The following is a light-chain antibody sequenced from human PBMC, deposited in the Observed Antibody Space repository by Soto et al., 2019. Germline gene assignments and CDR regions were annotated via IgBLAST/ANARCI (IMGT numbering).Light chain of an antibody. Sequence: QSALTQPASVSGSPGQSITISCTGTSSDVGGYNYVSWYQQHPGKAPKLMIYEVSNRPSGVSNRFSGSKSGNTASLTISGLPAGEEADYYCSSYTSSSTLVFGGGTKLTVL. CDR1: SSDVGGYNY. V-gene: IGLV2-14*01. CDR3: SSYTSSSTLV. J-gene: IGLJ3*02. CDR2: EVS.